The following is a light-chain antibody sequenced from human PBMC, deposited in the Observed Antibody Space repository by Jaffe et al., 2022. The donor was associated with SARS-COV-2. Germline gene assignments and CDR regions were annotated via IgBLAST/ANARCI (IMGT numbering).Light chain of an antibody. Sequence: EIVMTQFPATLSVSPGERATLSCRASQSVSRNLAWYQQKPGQAPSLLIYGASTRATGIPARFSGSGSGTEFTLTISSLQSEDFAVYYCQHYNNGWTFGQGTKVEIK. J-gene: IGKJ1*01. CDR3: QHYNNGWT. CDR1: QSVSRN. CDR2: GAS. V-gene: IGKV3-15*01.